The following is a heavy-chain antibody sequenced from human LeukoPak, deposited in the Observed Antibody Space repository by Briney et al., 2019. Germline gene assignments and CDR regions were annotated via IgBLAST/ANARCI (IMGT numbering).Heavy chain of an antibody. J-gene: IGHJ3*02. Sequence: SETLSLTCTVSGGSISHYYWTWIRQPPGKGLEWLGSIYYSGSTNYNPSLKSRVTISIDTSRNQFSLKLTSVTAADTAVYYCARASRLRNDAFDIWGQGTMVTVSS. V-gene: IGHV4-59*01. CDR2: IYYSGST. D-gene: IGHD5-12*01. CDR1: GGSISHYY. CDR3: ARASRLRNDAFDI.